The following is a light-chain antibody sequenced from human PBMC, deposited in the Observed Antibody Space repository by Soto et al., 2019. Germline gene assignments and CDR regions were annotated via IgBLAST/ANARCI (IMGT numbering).Light chain of an antibody. CDR1: QGISNF. V-gene: IGKV1-27*01. Sequence: DIQLTQSPSSLSASVGDRVTITCRASQGISNFVAWYQQKPGRVPKLLIYAASTLQSGVPPRFSGSGSGTDFTLSISSLQPEDVGSYYCQHMRTFGQGTKV. CDR3: QHMRT. J-gene: IGKJ1*01. CDR2: AAS.